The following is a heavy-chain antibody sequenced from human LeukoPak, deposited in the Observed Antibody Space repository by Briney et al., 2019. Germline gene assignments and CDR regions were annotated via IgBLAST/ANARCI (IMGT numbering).Heavy chain of an antibody. CDR1: QFTFNGSW. V-gene: IGHV3-7*01. Sequence: PGGSLRLSCADSQFTFNGSWMNWVRQAPGKGLDCVANMDPTGSQKRYVDSVRGSFTISKDNPGASLYLDMHSLRAEDTAIYYCAIWTSGNYWGQGTLVTVSS. CDR2: MDPTGSQK. J-gene: IGHJ4*02. D-gene: IGHD1-1*01. CDR3: AIWTSGNY.